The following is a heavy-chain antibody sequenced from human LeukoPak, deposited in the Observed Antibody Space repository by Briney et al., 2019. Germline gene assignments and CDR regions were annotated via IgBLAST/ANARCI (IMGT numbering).Heavy chain of an antibody. CDR2: ISSSSSYI. Sequence: GGSLRLSCAASGFTFSSYSMNWVRQAPGKGLEWVSSISSSSSYIYYADSVKGRFTISRDNAKNSLYLQMNSLRAEDTAVYYRARVEGADSITIFGVVINYWGQGTLVTVSS. V-gene: IGHV3-21*01. J-gene: IGHJ4*02. CDR3: ARVEGADSITIFGVVINY. D-gene: IGHD3-3*01. CDR1: GFTFSSYS.